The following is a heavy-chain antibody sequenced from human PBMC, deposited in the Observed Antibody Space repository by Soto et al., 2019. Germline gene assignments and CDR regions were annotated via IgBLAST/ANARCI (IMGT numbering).Heavy chain of an antibody. D-gene: IGHD2-8*01. CDR1: GGSIRSGGYH. V-gene: IGHV4-31*03. CDR3: ARLQINGGAFDI. Sequence: PSETLSLTCSVSGGSIRSGGYHWSWIRQHPGKGLEWIGNIYYTGSAYYTPSLKSRVTFSVDTSKNQVSLRLTSVTAADTAVYSCARLQINGGAFDIWGQGTMVTVSS. J-gene: IGHJ3*02. CDR2: IYYTGSA.